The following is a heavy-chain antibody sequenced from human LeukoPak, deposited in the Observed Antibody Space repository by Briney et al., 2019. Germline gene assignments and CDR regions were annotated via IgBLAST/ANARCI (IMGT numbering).Heavy chain of an antibody. Sequence: GRSLRLSCAASGFIFSSYQMNWVRQAPGKGLEWIAYISSGGGTIYYADSVKGRFTISRDNTKNSVSLQMNSLSAEDTAVYYCATGAAGTRFLDSLEIWGQGTMVTVSS. V-gene: IGHV3-48*03. D-gene: IGHD1-1*01. CDR1: GFIFSSYQ. CDR2: ISSGGGTI. CDR3: ATGAAGTRFLDSLEI. J-gene: IGHJ3*02.